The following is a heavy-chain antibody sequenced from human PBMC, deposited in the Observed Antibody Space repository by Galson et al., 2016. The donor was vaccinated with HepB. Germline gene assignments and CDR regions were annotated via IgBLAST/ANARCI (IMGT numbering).Heavy chain of an antibody. J-gene: IGHJ4*02. V-gene: IGHV3-30*03. Sequence: SLRLSCAASGFTFSNFGMHWVRQPPGKGLEWVAVISSDGNNEYTAHSVEGRFTISRDNSQSTLYLQMNSLRAEDTAVYYCARETNDGVYIFGDSWGQGTLVTVSS. CDR1: GFTFSNFG. D-gene: IGHD4-17*01. CDR3: ARETNDGVYIFGDS. CDR2: ISSDGNNE.